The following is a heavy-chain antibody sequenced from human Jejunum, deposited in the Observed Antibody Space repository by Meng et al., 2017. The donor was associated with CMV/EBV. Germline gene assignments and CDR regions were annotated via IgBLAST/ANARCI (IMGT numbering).Heavy chain of an antibody. D-gene: IGHD5-18*01. CDR2: IYPGESDA. Sequence: SGYRFTSYWIGWGRQMAGKGLEWVGIIYPGESDARYSPSFQGQVIISADKSITTAYLQWSSLKASDTAMYYCARRGYSYGYGMDVWGQGTTVTVSS. V-gene: IGHV5-51*01. CDR3: ARRGYSYGYGMDV. J-gene: IGHJ6*02. CDR1: GYRFTSYW.